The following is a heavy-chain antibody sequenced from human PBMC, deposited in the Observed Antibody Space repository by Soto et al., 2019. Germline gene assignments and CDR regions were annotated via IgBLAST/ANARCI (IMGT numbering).Heavy chain of an antibody. D-gene: IGHD1-26*01. CDR2: FFYNKNT. Sequence: PSETLSLTCTVSGASISSASSYWGWVRQSPGKGLEWIGSFFYNKNTYYNPSLKSRVSISVDTSKMQFSLNLTSVTAADTAVYYCARHVEWEIFYYFEHWGQGTPVTVS. V-gene: IGHV4-39*01. J-gene: IGHJ4*02. CDR3: ARHVEWEIFYYFEH. CDR1: GASISSASSY.